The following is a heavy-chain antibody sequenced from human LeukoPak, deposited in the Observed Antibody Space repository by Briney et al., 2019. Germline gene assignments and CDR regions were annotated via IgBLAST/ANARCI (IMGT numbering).Heavy chain of an antibody. D-gene: IGHD3-10*01. CDR3: AKVQVLLWFGESDY. J-gene: IGHJ4*02. V-gene: IGHV3-30*02. CDR1: GFYYLIYW. CDR2: IRYDGSNK. Sequence: GWSLRLSCAAIGFYYLIYWMSWARHAQGQGVEWVAFIRYDGSNKYYADSVKGRFTISRDNSKNTLYLQMNSLRAEDTAVYYCAKVQVLLWFGESDYWGQGTLVTVSS.